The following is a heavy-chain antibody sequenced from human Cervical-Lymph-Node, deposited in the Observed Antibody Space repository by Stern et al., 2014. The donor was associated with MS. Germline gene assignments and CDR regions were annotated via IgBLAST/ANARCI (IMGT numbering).Heavy chain of an antibody. V-gene: IGHV4-31*03. CDR2: IYSSGST. Sequence: QLQLQESGPGLVKPSQTLSLTCTVSGASISNGGYYWSWIRQHPGKGLEWIGYIYSSGSTYYNPSLQSRVTISGDTAKSHFSLRLSSVTAADTAVYYCVSYAPTTKSFDNWGQGTLVTVSS. CDR3: VSYAPTTKSFDN. CDR1: GASISNGGYY. J-gene: IGHJ4*02. D-gene: IGHD2-2*01.